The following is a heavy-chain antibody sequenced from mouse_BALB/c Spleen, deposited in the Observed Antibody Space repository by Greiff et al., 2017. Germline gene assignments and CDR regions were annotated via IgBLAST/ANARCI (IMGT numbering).Heavy chain of an antibody. J-gene: IGHJ4*01. CDR3: ARGATDYAMDY. Sequence: VQLQQSGAELVRPGTSVKVSCKASGYAFTNYLIEWVKQRPGQGLEWIGVINPGSGGTNYNEKFKGKATLTADKSSSTAYMQLSSLTSDDSAVYFCARGATDYAMDYWGQGTSVTVSS. V-gene: IGHV1-54*01. D-gene: IGHD3-1*01. CDR2: INPGSGGT. CDR1: GYAFTNYL.